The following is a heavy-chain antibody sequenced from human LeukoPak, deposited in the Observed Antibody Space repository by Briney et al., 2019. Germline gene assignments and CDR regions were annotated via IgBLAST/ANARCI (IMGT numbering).Heavy chain of an antibody. V-gene: IGHV3-30*02. D-gene: IGHD2-2*01. CDR3: AKVRAYCSSTSCPPAG. CDR2: IRYDGSNK. CDR1: GFTVSSYG. J-gene: IGHJ4*02. Sequence: PGGSLRLSCAASGFTVSSYGMHWVRQAPGKGLEWVAFIRYDGSNKYYADSVKGRFTISRDNSKNTLYLQMNSLRAEDTAVYYCAKVRAYCSSTSCPPAGWGQGTLVTVSS.